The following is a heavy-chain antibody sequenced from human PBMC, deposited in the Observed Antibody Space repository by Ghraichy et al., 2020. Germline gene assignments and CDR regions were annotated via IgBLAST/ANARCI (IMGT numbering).Heavy chain of an antibody. D-gene: IGHD3-10*01. Sequence: GGSLRLSCATSGFTLGVYTMNWLRWAPNKGLEWVASISSDSFYIYYADSVRGRFTISSANAMNSINLQMHSLRVEDMAKDYCVRAEGSGSFYYWGQGTLVTVSP. CDR1: GFTLGVYT. J-gene: IGHJ4*02. CDR2: ISSDSFYI. V-gene: IGHV3-21*01. CDR3: VRAEGSGSFYY.